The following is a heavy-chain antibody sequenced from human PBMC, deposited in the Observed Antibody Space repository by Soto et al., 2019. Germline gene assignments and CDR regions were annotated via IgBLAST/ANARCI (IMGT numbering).Heavy chain of an antibody. CDR3: AKDSRITMVRGAPRQYYFDH. V-gene: IGHV3-74*01. CDR2: INSDGSST. J-gene: IGHJ4*02. Sequence: PGGSLRLSCAASGFTFSSYWMHWVRQAPGKGLVWVSHINSDGSSTNYADSVKGRFTISRDNSKNTLYLQMNSLRAEDTAVYYCAKDSRITMVRGAPRQYYFDHWGQGTLVTVSS. D-gene: IGHD3-10*01. CDR1: GFTFSSYW.